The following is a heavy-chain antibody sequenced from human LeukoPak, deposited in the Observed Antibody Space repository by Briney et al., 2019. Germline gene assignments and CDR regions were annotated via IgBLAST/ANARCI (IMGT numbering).Heavy chain of an antibody. CDR2: MNPNSGNT. CDR1: GYTFTSYD. D-gene: IGHD3-10*01. CDR3: ARVVRGVNWFAP. Sequence: ASVKVSCKASGYTFTSYDINWVRQATGQGLEWMGWMNPNSGNTGYAQKFQGRVTMTRNTSISTAYMELSSLRSEDTAVYYCARVVRGVNWFAPWGQGTLVTVSP. J-gene: IGHJ5*02. V-gene: IGHV1-8*01.